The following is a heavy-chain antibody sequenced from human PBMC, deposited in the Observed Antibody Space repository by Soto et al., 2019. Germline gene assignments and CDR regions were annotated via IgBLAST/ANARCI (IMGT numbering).Heavy chain of an antibody. CDR2: IYNSGSS. CDR1: GDSVSSYY. D-gene: IGHD1-26*01. V-gene: IGHV4-59*02. J-gene: IGHJ6*02. CDR3: ARAPGSYYYYGMDV. Sequence: PSETLSLTCSVSGDSVSSYYWTWIRQSPGKGLEWIGYIYNSGSSNYNPSLKSRVTISADTSKNQFSLRLSSVAAADTAVYYCARAPGSYYYYGMDVWGQGTTVTSP.